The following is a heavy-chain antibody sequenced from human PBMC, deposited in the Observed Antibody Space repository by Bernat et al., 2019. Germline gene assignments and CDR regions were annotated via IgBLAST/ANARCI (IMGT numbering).Heavy chain of an antibody. Sequence: QVQLQESGPGLVKSSGTLSLTCAVSGGSISSRSYYWGWIRQPPGKGLEWIGTIYYSGSTYYNPSLKSRVTISVDTSKNQFSLKLSSVTAADTAVYSCARVVGANYFDYWGQGTLVTVSS. V-gene: IGHV4-39*01. CDR1: GGSISSRSYY. J-gene: IGHJ4*02. CDR2: IYYSGST. CDR3: ARVVGANYFDY. D-gene: IGHD1-26*01.